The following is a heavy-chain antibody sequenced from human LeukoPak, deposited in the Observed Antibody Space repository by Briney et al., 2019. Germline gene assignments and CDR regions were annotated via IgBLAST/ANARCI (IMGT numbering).Heavy chain of an antibody. CDR2: ISYSGSS. J-gene: IGHJ4*02. Sequence: SETLSLTCTVSGGSVSSDYWSWIRQPPGKGLEWIGWISYSGSSNYSPSLKSRVTLSVYTSKNQFSLKLSSVTAADTAVYYCARGGASSKFFDYWGQGTLVTVSS. V-gene: IGHV4-59*02. CDR1: GGSVSSDY. CDR3: ARGGASSKFFDY. D-gene: IGHD6-6*01.